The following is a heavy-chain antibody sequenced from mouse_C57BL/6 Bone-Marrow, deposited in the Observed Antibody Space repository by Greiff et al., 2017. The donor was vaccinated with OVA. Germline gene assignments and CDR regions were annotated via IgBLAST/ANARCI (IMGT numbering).Heavy chain of an antibody. CDR1: GYSITSGYY. D-gene: IGHD2-5*01. Sequence: EVQLVESGPGLVKPSQSLSLTCSVTGYSITSGYYWNWIRQFPGNKLEWMGYISYDGSNNYNPSLKNRISITRDTSKNQFFLKLNSVTTEDTATYYCAREGYSNYGGDFDYWGQGTTLTVSS. V-gene: IGHV3-6*01. CDR3: AREGYSNYGGDFDY. CDR2: ISYDGSN. J-gene: IGHJ2*01.